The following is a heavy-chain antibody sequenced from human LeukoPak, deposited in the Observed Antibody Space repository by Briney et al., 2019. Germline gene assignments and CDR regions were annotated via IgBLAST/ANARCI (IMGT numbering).Heavy chain of an antibody. CDR2: ISSSSSYI. V-gene: IGHV3-21*01. D-gene: IGHD5-12*01. J-gene: IGHJ4*02. CDR1: GFTFSSYS. Sequence: GGSLRLSCAASGFTFSSYSMNWVRQAPGKGLEWVSSISSSSSYIYYADSVKGRFTISRDNAKNSLYLQMNSLRAEDTAVYYCARDQHIEATIQLDADYWGQGTLVTVSS. CDR3: ARDQHIEATIQLDADY.